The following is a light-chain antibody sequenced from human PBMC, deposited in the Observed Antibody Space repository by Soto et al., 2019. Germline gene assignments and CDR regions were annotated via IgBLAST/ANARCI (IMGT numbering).Light chain of an antibody. Sequence: DIQLTQSPSTLSTSVGDRVTISCRASQSISSWLAWYQQKPGKAPTLLIYNTPNLESGVPPRFGGSGSGTEFSLTLSSVQPDDFAIYYYHYWSDYCWTFGQGTKVELK. CDR3: HYWSDYCWT. CDR2: NTP. V-gene: IGKV1-5*03. CDR1: QSISSW. J-gene: IGKJ1*01.